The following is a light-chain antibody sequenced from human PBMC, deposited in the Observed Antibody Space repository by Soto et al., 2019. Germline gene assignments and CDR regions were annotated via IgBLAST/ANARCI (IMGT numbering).Light chain of an antibody. J-gene: IGKJ1*01. CDR2: GAS. CDR1: QSVSSGY. Sequence: VVLTHSPGTLSLSPGERATLSSRASQSVSSGYFAWYQQTPGPAPRLLIYGASSRATGLPDRFSGSGSGTDFTLTISRVAPEDFAVYYCQQYGSSWTFGQGTKVDIK. CDR3: QQYGSSWT. V-gene: IGKV3-20*01.